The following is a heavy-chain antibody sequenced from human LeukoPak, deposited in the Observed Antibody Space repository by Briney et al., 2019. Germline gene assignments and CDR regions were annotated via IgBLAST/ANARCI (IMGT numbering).Heavy chain of an antibody. CDR3: ARWAPLLRYLYGMDV. CDR1: GYTFTGYY. J-gene: IGHJ6*02. Sequence: GASVKVSCKASGYTFTGYYMHWVRQAPGQGLEWMGRINPNSGGTNYAQKFQGRVTMTRDTSISTAYMELSRLRSDGTAVYYCARWAPLLRYLYGMDVWGQGTTVTVSS. V-gene: IGHV1-2*06. D-gene: IGHD3-9*01. CDR2: INPNSGGT.